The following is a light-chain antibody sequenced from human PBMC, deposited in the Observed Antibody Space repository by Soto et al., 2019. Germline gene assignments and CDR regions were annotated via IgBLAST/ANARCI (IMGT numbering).Light chain of an antibody. CDR2: DNN. Sequence: QSVLTQPPSVSAAPGQKVTISGSGSSSNIGNNYVSWYQQLPGTAPKLLIYDNNKRPSGIPDRFSGSKSGTSATLGITGLQTGDEADYYFGTWDSSLSAVFGGGTKLTVL. J-gene: IGLJ2*01. CDR3: GTWDSSLSAV. CDR1: SSNIGNNY. V-gene: IGLV1-51*01.